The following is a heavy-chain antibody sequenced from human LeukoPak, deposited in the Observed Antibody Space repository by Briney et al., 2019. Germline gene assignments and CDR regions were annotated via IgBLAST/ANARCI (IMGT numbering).Heavy chain of an antibody. CDR3: AKDGSSWSSVGYFDY. J-gene: IGHJ4*02. V-gene: IGHV3-30*18. Sequence: QSGGSLRLSCAASGFTFSSYGMHWVRQAPGEGLEWVAVISYDGSNKYYADSVKGRFTISRDNSKNTLYLQMNSLRAEDTAVYYCAKDGSSWSSVGYFDYWGQGTLVTVSS. D-gene: IGHD6-13*01. CDR2: ISYDGSNK. CDR1: GFTFSSYG.